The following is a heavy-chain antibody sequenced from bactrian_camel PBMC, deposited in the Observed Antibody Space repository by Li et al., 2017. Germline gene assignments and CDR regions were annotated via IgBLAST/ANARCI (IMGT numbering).Heavy chain of an antibody. D-gene: IGHD1*01. CDR1: GFTFSSYD. Sequence: QLVESGGGLVQPGGSLTLSCAASGFTFSSYDMSWVRQAPGKGLEWVSAINSGGGSTYYADSLKGRFTVSRDNAKYTVYLQMSSLKPEDTASYYCAADFFQYCKTDRLAYWGQGTQVTVS. J-gene: IGHJ4*01. V-gene: IGHV3S40*01. CDR3: AADFFQYCKTDRLAY. CDR2: INSGGGST.